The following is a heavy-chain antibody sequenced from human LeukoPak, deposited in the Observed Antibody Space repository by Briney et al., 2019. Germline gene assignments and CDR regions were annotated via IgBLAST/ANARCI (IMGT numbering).Heavy chain of an antibody. V-gene: IGHV3-7*01. CDR3: AGPRPTTGDAFDI. CDR1: GFTFSSYW. J-gene: IGHJ3*02. Sequence: GGSLRLSCAASGFTFSSYWMSWVRQAPRKGLEWVANIKQDGSEKYYVDSVKGRFTISRDNAKNSLYLQMNSLRAEDTAVYYCAGPRPTTGDAFDIWGQGTMVTVSS. CDR2: IKQDGSEK. D-gene: IGHD1-14*01.